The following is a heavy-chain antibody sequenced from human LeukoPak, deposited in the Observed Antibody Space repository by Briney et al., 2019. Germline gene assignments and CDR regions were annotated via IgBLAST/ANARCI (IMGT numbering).Heavy chain of an antibody. Sequence: SETLSLTCTVSGGSISSSSYYWGWIRQPPGKGLEWIGSIYYSGSTYYNPSLKSRVTISVDTSKNQFSLKLSSVTAADTAVYYCARLKISSSSWFGWFDPWGQGTLVTVSS. D-gene: IGHD6-6*01. V-gene: IGHV4-39*01. CDR2: IYYSGST. CDR1: GGSISSSSYY. CDR3: ARLKISSSSWFGWFDP. J-gene: IGHJ5*02.